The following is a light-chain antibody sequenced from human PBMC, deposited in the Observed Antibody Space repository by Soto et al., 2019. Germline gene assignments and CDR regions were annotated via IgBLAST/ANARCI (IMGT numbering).Light chain of an antibody. Sequence: ERVMTQSPATLSVSPGERSTLSCMAIQSVSSNLAWYQQKPGQATRLLIYGASTRATGIPARFSGSGSGTDFTLTISSLQSEDFAVYHCQQYNNRLGGSTFGGGTKVDIK. CDR3: QQYNNRLGGST. CDR1: QSVSSN. J-gene: IGKJ4*01. CDR2: GAS. V-gene: IGKV3-15*01.